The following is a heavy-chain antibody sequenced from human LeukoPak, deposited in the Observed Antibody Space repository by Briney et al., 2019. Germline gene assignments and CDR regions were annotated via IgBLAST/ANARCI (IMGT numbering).Heavy chain of an antibody. CDR1: GFTFSNYG. J-gene: IGHJ4*02. CDR3: ARSPPSSSWYGDY. Sequence: GGSLRLSCAASGFTFSNYGMTWVRQAPGKGLEWVSGISGSGGSTYYADSVKGRFTISRDNSKNTLYLQMNSLRAEDTAVYYCARSPPSSSWYGDYWGQGTLVTVSS. CDR2: ISGSGGST. D-gene: IGHD6-13*01. V-gene: IGHV3-23*01.